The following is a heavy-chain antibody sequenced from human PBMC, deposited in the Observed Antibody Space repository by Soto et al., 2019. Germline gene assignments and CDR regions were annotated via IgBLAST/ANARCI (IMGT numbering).Heavy chain of an antibody. J-gene: IGHJ6*02. D-gene: IGHD4-17*01. Sequence: GGSLRLSCAASGFTFSSYSMNWVRQAPGKGLEWVSYISSSSSTIYYTDSVKGRFTISRDNAKNSLFLQMSSLGDEDTAMYYCARDLPVTRTGPGLFYGMDVWGQGTTVTVSS. V-gene: IGHV3-48*02. CDR3: ARDLPVTRTGPGLFYGMDV. CDR1: GFTFSSYS. CDR2: ISSSSSTI.